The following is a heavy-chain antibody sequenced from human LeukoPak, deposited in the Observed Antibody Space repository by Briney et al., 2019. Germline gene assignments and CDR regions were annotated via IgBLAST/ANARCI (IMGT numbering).Heavy chain of an antibody. V-gene: IGHV3-21*01. CDR2: ISSSSSYI. J-gene: IGHJ6*02. D-gene: IGHD5-12*01. Sequence: GGSLRLSCAAYGFTFSSYSMNLVRQAPGKGLEWVSSISSSSSYIYYADSVKGRLTISRDNAKNSLYLQMNSLRAEDTAVYYCASLVAKGTYGMDVWGQGTTVTVSS. CDR1: GFTFSSYS. CDR3: ASLVAKGTYGMDV.